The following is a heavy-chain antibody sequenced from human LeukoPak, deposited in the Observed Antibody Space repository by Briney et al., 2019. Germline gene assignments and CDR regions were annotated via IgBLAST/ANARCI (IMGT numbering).Heavy chain of an antibody. CDR3: ARDYAWLADY. Sequence: GRSLRLSCAASAFTFSSYAMHWVRQAPGKGLEWVAVISYDGSNKYYADSVKGRFTISRDNSKNTLYLQMSSLRAEDTAVYYCARDYAWLADYWGQGTLVTVSS. V-gene: IGHV3-30-3*01. J-gene: IGHJ4*02. D-gene: IGHD5-12*01. CDR1: AFTFSSYA. CDR2: ISYDGSNK.